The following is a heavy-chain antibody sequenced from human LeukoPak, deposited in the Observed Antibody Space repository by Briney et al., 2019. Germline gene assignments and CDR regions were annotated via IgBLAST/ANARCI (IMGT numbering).Heavy chain of an antibody. CDR3: ARVPSRYCSSTSCYTNFDY. J-gene: IGHJ4*02. D-gene: IGHD2-2*02. CDR1: GYTFTGYY. V-gene: IGHV1-2*02. CDR2: INPNSGGT. Sequence: ASVKVSGKASGYTFTGYYMHWVRQAPGQGLEWMGWINPNSGGTNYAQKFQGRVTMTRDTSISTAYMELSRLRSDDTAVYYCARVPSRYCSSTSCYTNFDYWGQGTLVTVSS.